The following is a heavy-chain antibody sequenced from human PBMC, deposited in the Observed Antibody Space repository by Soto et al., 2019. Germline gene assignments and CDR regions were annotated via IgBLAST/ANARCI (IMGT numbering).Heavy chain of an antibody. J-gene: IGHJ5*02. CDR2: IYHSGST. D-gene: IGHD6-13*01. CDR1: GGSISSSNW. Sequence: ASETLSLTCAVSGGSISSSNWWSWVRQPPGKGLEWIGEIYHSGSTNYNPSLKSRVTISVDKSKNQFSLKLSSVTAADTAVYYCARDAGSSWTLYNWFDPWGQGTLVTVSS. V-gene: IGHV4-4*02. CDR3: ARDAGSSWTLYNWFDP.